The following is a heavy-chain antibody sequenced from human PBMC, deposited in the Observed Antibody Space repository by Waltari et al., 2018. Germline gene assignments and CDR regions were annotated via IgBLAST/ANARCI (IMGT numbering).Heavy chain of an antibody. Sequence: QVQLVQSGAEGKKPGASVKVSCKASGYTFTTYDINWVRQATGQGLEWMGWMNPNSGNTGYAQKFQGRVTITRNTSISTAYMELSSLRSEDTAVYYCARGGSVWRPGKKADYGMDVWGQGTTVTVSS. CDR2: MNPNSGNT. J-gene: IGHJ6*02. CDR1: GYTFTTYD. D-gene: IGHD2-15*01. V-gene: IGHV1-8*03. CDR3: ARGGSVWRPGKKADYGMDV.